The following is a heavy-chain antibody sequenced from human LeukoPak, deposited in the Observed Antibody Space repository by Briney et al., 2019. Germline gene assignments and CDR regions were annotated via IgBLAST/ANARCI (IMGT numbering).Heavy chain of an antibody. CDR2: INPNSGGT. Sequence: ASVTVSCKASGYTFTGYYMHWVRQAPGQGLEWMGWINPNSGGTNYAQKFQVRVTMTRDTSISTAYMELSRLRSDDTAVYYCARGPQVVANGYYYYYMDVWGKGTTVTVSS. CDR3: ARGPQVVANGYYYYYMDV. D-gene: IGHD2-2*01. V-gene: IGHV1-2*02. J-gene: IGHJ6*03. CDR1: GYTFTGYY.